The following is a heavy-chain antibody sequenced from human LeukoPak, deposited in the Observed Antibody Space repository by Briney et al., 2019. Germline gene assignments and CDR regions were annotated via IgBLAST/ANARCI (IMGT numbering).Heavy chain of an antibody. J-gene: IGHJ6*03. D-gene: IGHD3-16*01. Sequence: GGSLRLSCAASGFTFSSHAMSWVRQAPGKGLEWVSGIIDSGDITYYANSVKGRFTISRDNSKNTLYLQMNSLRAEDTAVYYCAKLGGQEVYNYYVGVWGKGTTVAVSS. CDR3: AKLGGQEVYNYYVGV. CDR2: IIDSGDIT. CDR1: GFTFSSHA. V-gene: IGHV3-23*01.